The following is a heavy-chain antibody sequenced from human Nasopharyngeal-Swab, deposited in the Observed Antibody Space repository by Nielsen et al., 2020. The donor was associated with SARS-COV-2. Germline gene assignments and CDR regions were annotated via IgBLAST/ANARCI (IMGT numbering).Heavy chain of an antibody. D-gene: IGHD3-22*01. CDR3: AREMYYYDSSGLDY. CDR1: GGTFSSYG. CDR2: ISAYNGNT. J-gene: IGHJ4*02. V-gene: IGHV1-18*01. Sequence: ASVKVSCKASGGTFSSYGISWVRQAPGQGLEWMGWISAYNGNTNYTQKLQGRVTMTTDTSTSTAYMELRSLRSDDTAVYYCAREMYYYDSSGLDYWGQGTLVTVSS.